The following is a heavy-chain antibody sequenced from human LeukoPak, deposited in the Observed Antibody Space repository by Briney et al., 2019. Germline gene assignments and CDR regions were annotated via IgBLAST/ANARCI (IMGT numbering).Heavy chain of an antibody. CDR2: ITKNSDST. D-gene: IGHD7-27*01. J-gene: IGHJ4*02. Sequence: PGGSLRVSCAASGFSFSNYAMNWVRQAPGKGREWVSSITKNSDSTYYADSVRGRFSISRDNSKNTLYLQMNSLRADDTAIYSCARITGATLFGYWGQGTLVTVSA. V-gene: IGHV3-23*01. CDR3: ARITGATLFGY. CDR1: GFSFSNYA.